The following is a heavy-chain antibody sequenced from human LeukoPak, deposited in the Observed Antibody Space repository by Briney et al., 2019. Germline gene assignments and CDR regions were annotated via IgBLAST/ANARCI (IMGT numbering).Heavy chain of an antibody. CDR3: AAALDIVVVPAAISYYYMDV. D-gene: IGHD2-2*02. V-gene: IGHV1-2*02. Sequence: GASVKVSCKASGYTFTGYYMHWVRQAPGQGLERMGWINPNSGGTNYAQKFQGRVTMTRDTSISTAYMELSRLRSEDTAVYYCAAALDIVVVPAAISYYYMDVWGKGTTVTVSS. CDR2: INPNSGGT. CDR1: GYTFTGYY. J-gene: IGHJ6*03.